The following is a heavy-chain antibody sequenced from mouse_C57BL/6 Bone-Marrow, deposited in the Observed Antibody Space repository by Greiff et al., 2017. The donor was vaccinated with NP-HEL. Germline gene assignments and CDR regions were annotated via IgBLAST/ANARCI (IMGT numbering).Heavy chain of an antibody. Sequence: VQLQQSGAELVRPGASVKLSCTASGFNIKDDYMHWVKQRPEQGLEWIGWVDPENGDTEYASKFQGKATITADTSSNTTYLQLSSLTSEDTAVYDCSADYSGSSPWFAYWGQGTLVTVSA. CDR1: GFNIKDDY. D-gene: IGHD1-1*01. CDR3: SADYSGSSPWFAY. V-gene: IGHV14-4*01. J-gene: IGHJ3*01. CDR2: VDPENGDT.